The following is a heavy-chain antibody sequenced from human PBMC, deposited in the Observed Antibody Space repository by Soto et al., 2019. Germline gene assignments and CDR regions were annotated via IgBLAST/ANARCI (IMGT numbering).Heavy chain of an antibody. CDR1: GGSISCGDYY. J-gene: IGHJ4*02. Sequence: PSETLSLTCTVSGGSISCGDYYWSWIRQPPGKGLEWIGYIYYSGSTYYNPSLKSRVTISVDTSKNQFSLKLSSVTAADTAVYYCASDILTGYSDYWGQGTLVTVSS. V-gene: IGHV4-30-4*01. D-gene: IGHD3-9*01. CDR3: ASDILTGYSDY. CDR2: IYYSGST.